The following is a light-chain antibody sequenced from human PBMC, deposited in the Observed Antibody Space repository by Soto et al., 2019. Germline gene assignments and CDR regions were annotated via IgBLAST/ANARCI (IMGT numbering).Light chain of an antibody. J-gene: IGKJ3*01. Sequence: IQLTQSPSSLSASVGDRVTISCRASQGIANFLAWYQQKPGKAPKLLIYGASTLQSGVPSRFSGSGSGKDFTLTISSLQPEYFATYYCQQLNSFPIPFGPGTKVDIK. CDR1: QGIANF. CDR2: GAS. CDR3: QQLNSFPIP. V-gene: IGKV1-9*01.